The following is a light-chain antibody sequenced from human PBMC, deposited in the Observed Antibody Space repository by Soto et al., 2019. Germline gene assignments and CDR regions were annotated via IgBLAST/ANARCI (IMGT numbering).Light chain of an antibody. Sequence: IVLTHSPVTLSFSAGERSTLSFSSSQSVRTYLAWYQVKPGQAPRLLIYDASRRASGVPARFSGSGSGTDFTLTISSLEPEDFALYYCQQRNTWPPITFGQGTRLEIK. CDR3: QQRNTWPPIT. V-gene: IGKV3-11*01. CDR2: DAS. CDR1: QSVRTY. J-gene: IGKJ5*01.